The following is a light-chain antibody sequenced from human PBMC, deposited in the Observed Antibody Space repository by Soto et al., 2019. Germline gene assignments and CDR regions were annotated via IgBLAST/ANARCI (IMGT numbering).Light chain of an antibody. CDR1: SSDVGSYNL. J-gene: IGLJ2*01. V-gene: IGLV2-23*01. CDR2: EGS. CDR3: CSDAGSSTSVV. Sequence: QSVLTQPASVSGSPGQSITISCTGTSSDVGSYNLVSWFQQHPGKAPKLMIYEGSKRPSGVSNRFSGAKSGNSASLTISGLQAEDEGDYYCCSDAGSSTSVVFGGGTKLNVL.